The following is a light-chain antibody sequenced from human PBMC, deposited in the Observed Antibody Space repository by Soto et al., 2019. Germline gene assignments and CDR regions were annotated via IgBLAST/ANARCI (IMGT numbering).Light chain of an antibody. CDR3: QHYGTSPFT. Sequence: EIVLTQSPGTLSLSPGERATLSCRASQSIASSYLGWYQQKPGQAPRLLIYGASSRATGIPDRFSGSGSGTDFTLSISRLEPEDFVVYYCQHYGTSPFTFGPGTKVEIK. CDR2: GAS. V-gene: IGKV3-20*01. CDR1: QSIASSY. J-gene: IGKJ3*01.